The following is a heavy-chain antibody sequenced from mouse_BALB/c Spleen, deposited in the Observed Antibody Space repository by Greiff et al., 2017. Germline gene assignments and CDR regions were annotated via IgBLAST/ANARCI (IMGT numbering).Heavy chain of an antibody. J-gene: IGHJ4*01. CDR2: INPSTGYT. Sequence: VQLQQSGAELAKPGASVKMSCKASGYTFTSYWMHWVKQRPGQGLEWIGYINPSTGYTEYNQKFKDKATLTADKSSSTAYMQLSSLTSEDSAVYYWARLDGNHGGYYAMDYWGQGTSVTVSS. CDR3: ARLDGNHGGYYAMDY. D-gene: IGHD2-1*01. V-gene: IGHV1-7*01. CDR1: GYTFTSYW.